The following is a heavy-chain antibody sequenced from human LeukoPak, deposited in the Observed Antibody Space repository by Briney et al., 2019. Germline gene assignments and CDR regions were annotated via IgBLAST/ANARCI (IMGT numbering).Heavy chain of an antibody. CDR1: GFTFSNYW. CDR2: IRPDGSVI. D-gene: IGHD1-26*01. J-gene: IGHJ6*03. V-gene: IGHV3-7*04. CDR3: ARGGTARNYYYYYMDV. Sequence: GGSLRLSCAASGFTFSNYWMTWVRRAPGKGLEWVANIRPDGSVIHYVDSVKGRFTISRDSAKNSLYLQMNSLRAEDTAVYYCARGGTARNYYYYYMDVWGKGTTVTISS.